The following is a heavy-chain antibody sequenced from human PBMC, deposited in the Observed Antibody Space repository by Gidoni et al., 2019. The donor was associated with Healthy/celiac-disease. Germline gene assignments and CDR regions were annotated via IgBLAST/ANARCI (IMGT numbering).Heavy chain of an antibody. CDR2: IYSGGST. J-gene: IGHJ4*02. V-gene: IGHV3-66*02. Sequence: EVQLVESGGGLVQPGGSLRLSCAASGFTVSSHYMNWVRQAPGKGLEWVTVIYSGGSTYYADSVKGRFTISRDNSKNTLYLQMNSLRAEDTAVYYCARESPPYCSSTSCYGFLAGSYFDYWGQGTLVTVSS. CDR1: GFTVSSHY. D-gene: IGHD2-2*01. CDR3: ARESPPYCSSTSCYGFLAGSYFDY.